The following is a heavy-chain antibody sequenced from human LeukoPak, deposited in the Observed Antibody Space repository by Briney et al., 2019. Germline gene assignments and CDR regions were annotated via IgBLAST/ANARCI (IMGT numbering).Heavy chain of an antibody. CDR2: IYYGGST. J-gene: IGHJ4*02. D-gene: IGHD3-22*01. Sequence: PSETLSLTCTVSGGAISSYYWSWIRQPPGKGLEWIGDIYYGGSTNYNPSLQSRVTISVDTSKNQFSLKLSSGTAADTAVYYCARDYYDSSGYSLGIDYWGQGTLVTVSS. CDR3: ARDYYDSSGYSLGIDY. V-gene: IGHV4-59*01. CDR1: GGAISSYY.